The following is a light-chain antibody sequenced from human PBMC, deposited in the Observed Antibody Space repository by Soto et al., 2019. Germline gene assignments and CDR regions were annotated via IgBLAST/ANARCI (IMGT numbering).Light chain of an antibody. CDR3: QQSYSTPWT. Sequence: DIQMTQSPSSLSASVGDRVTIACRASQSISSSLNWYQHKPGKAPKVLIYAASSLQSGVPSRFSGSGSGTDFTLTISSLQPEDFATYFCQQSYSTPWTFGQGTKVDI. CDR1: QSISSS. V-gene: IGKV1-39*01. J-gene: IGKJ1*01. CDR2: AAS.